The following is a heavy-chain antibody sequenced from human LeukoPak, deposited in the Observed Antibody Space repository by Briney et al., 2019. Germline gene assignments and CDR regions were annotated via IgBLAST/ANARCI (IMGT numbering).Heavy chain of an antibody. Sequence: SETLSLTCTVSGGSISSYYWTWIRQPPGKALECIGYIYYSGRTNYNPSLKSRVTISVDTSKNQFSLKLSSVTAADTAVYYCAAYGSTNWQKIDYWGQGTLVSVSS. V-gene: IGHV4-59*01. D-gene: IGHD6-13*01. J-gene: IGHJ4*02. CDR2: IYYSGRT. CDR1: GGSISSYY. CDR3: AAYGSTNWQKIDY.